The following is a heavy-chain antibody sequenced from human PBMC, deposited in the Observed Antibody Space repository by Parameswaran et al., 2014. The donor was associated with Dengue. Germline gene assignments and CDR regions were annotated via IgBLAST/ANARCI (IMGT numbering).Heavy chain of an antibody. V-gene: IGHV3-30*03. D-gene: IGHD3-22*01. CDR2: VSSDGRNK. Sequence: VRQAPGKGLEWVALVSSDGRNKYYADSVKGRLTISRDNPKKTVYLQMHSLRAEDTAVYYCARTYDTSGYSFGETYYFDSWGQGTLVTVSS. J-gene: IGHJ4*02. CDR3: ARTYDTSGYSFGETYYFDS.